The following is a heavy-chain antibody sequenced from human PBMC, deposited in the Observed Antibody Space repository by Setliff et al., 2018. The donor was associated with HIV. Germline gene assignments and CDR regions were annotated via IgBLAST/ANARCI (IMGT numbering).Heavy chain of an antibody. Sequence: AGGSLRLSCAASGFAFSDFSMSWVRQALGKGLEWVAKIKNDGSEKYYVDSVEGRFTISRDNAKNSLYLEMNSLTVEDTALYYCARDWPSSTAAGDCWGQGMLVTVPQ. D-gene: IGHD6-6*01. CDR3: ARDWPSSTAAGDC. CDR2: IKNDGSEK. V-gene: IGHV3-7*01. J-gene: IGHJ4*02. CDR1: GFAFSDFS.